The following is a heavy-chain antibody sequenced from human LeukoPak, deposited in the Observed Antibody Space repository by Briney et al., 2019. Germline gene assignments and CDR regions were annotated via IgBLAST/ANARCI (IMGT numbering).Heavy chain of an antibody. CDR2: ISGSGGST. CDR3: AKDGGVLGLRFDAFDI. CDR1: GFTFSSYW. J-gene: IGHJ3*02. V-gene: IGHV3-23*01. Sequence: GGSPRLSCAASGFTFSSYWMSWVRQAPGKGLEWVSAISGSGGSTYYADSVKGRFTISRDNSKNTLYLQMNSLRAEDTAVYYCAKDGGVLGLRFDAFDIWGQGTMVTVSS. D-gene: IGHD5-12*01.